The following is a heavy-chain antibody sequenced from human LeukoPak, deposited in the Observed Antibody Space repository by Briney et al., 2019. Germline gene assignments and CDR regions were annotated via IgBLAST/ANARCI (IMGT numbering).Heavy chain of an antibody. CDR1: GFTCSSYS. Sequence: GGSLRLSCAASGFTCSSYSMNWVRQAPGKGLEWVSFISSSGSTIYYADSVKGRFTISRDNAKNSLYLQMNSLRAKDTAVYYCARDGTYCGGDCYSQYYYYYYMDVWGKGTTVTVSS. CDR3: ARDGTYCGGDCYSQYYYYYYMDV. CDR2: ISSSGSTI. V-gene: IGHV3-48*04. J-gene: IGHJ6*03. D-gene: IGHD2-21*02.